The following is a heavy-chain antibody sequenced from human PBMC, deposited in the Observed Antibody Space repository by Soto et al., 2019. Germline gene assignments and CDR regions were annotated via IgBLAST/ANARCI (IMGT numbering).Heavy chain of an antibody. CDR3: ARDLGIVLVPAGRYYGMDV. CDR2: IYHSGST. CDR1: GGSISSSNW. J-gene: IGHJ6*02. V-gene: IGHV4-4*02. Sequence: QVQLQESGPGLVKPSGTLSLTCAVSGGSISSSNWWSWVRQPPGKGLEWIGEIYHSGSTNYNPSLTSRVTISVDKSKNQFSLKLSSVTAADTAVYYCARDLGIVLVPAGRYYGMDVWGQGTTVTVSS. D-gene: IGHD2-2*01.